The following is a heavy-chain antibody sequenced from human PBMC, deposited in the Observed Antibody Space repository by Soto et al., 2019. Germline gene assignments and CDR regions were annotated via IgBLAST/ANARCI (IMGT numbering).Heavy chain of an antibody. J-gene: IGHJ6*03. CDR3: ARLYMGYPSAQTLYFFMDV. V-gene: IGHV5-51*01. CDR1: GYNFPGYW. D-gene: IGHD2-2*01. CDR2: IYPGNSDT. Sequence: PGESLKISCQVSGYNFPGYWIAWVRQMPGKGLEWMGIIYPGNSDTRYSPSFQGQVTVSVDKFISTAYLQWSTLKASDTAMYYCARLYMGYPSAQTLYFFMDVWGKGTTVTVSS.